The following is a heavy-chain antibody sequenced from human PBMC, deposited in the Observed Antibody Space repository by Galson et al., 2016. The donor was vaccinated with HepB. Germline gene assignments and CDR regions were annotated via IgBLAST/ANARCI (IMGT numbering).Heavy chain of an antibody. J-gene: IGHJ4*02. CDR2: IHYSGST. V-gene: IGHV4-31*03. CDR3: ARSDSGTYEDC. D-gene: IGHD1-26*01. Sequence: TLSLTCTVSGGSIKSGASYWSWIRQHPGKGLEWIGYIHYSGSTFYNPSLQSRLTISLDTSKSQFSLNLTSVTAADTAVYYCARSDSGTYEDCWGQGTLVTVSS. CDR1: GGSIKSGASY.